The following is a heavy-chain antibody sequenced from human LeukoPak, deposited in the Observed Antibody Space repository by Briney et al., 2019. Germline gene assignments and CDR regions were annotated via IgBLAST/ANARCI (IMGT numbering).Heavy chain of an antibody. J-gene: IGHJ4*02. V-gene: IGHV1-46*03. CDR3: TRVGQLVFNY. Sequence: ASVKVSCKTVGYTFTNHYLHWVRQAPGQGLEWMGIINPGDGSTKYAQKFQGRVTMTRDTSTSTVYVDLSSLRSGDTAVYYCTRVGQLVFNYWGQGTLVIVSS. D-gene: IGHD6-6*01. CDR1: GYTFTNHY. CDR2: INPGDGST.